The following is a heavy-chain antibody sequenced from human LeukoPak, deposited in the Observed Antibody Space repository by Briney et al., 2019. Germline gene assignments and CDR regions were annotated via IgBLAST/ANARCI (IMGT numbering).Heavy chain of an antibody. CDR3: ARSLSTAGIDY. CDR2: IYQSGST. Sequence: SETLSLTCAVSGYSITTRRYWGWIRLPPGKGLEWIGSIYQSGSTYYNPSPKSRVTISVDTSKNQFSLKLRSVTAADTAVYYCARSLSTAGIDYWGQGTLVTVSS. J-gene: IGHJ4*02. CDR1: GYSITTRRY. V-gene: IGHV4-38-2*01. D-gene: IGHD2-2*01.